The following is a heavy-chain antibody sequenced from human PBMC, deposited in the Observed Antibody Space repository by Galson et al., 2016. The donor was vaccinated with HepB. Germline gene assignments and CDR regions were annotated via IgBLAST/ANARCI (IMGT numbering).Heavy chain of an antibody. J-gene: IGHJ6*03. CDR1: GGSFSNYY. CDR2: INHSGRT. Sequence: SETLSLTCAVYGGSFSNYYWNWIRQPPGKGLEWIGQINHSGRTNYNQSLKSRVTISLDTSKNQFSLKLTSVTASDTAVYYCARGRDIAATFSKYYYMDVWGKGSTVTVSS. D-gene: IGHD5-12*01. V-gene: IGHV4-34*01. CDR3: ARGRDIAATFSKYYYMDV.